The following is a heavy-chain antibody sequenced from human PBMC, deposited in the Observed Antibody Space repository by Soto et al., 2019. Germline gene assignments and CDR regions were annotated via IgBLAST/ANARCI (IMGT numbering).Heavy chain of an antibody. CDR1: GFSVSARGVG. Sequence: QITLKESGPTLVKPTQTLTLTCALSGFSVSARGVGVGWIRQPPGKALEWLAIIYWNDDKLYRPSLQSRLTIYKDTSKNQVVLTMTNMDPVDTATYYCAHSPWGAAPDYWGQGTPVTVSS. J-gene: IGHJ4*02. CDR3: AHSPWGAAPDY. D-gene: IGHD3-16*01. V-gene: IGHV2-5*01. CDR2: IYWNDDK.